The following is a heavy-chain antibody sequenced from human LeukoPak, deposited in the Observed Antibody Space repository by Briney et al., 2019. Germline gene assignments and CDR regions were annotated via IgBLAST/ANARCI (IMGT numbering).Heavy chain of an antibody. CDR3: AREAREYEGSGYQYGN. V-gene: IGHV4-4*07. CDR1: GAPFSGYY. J-gene: IGHJ4*02. D-gene: IGHD3-22*01. CDR2: IYTNGRP. Sequence: SETLSLTCTVSGAPFSGYYWGWIRQAAGTGPEWIGRIYTNGRPDYNPSRRSRVTISVDTSKNQFSLKLSSMTAADTAVYYCAREAREYEGSGYQYGNWGQGTLVTVSS.